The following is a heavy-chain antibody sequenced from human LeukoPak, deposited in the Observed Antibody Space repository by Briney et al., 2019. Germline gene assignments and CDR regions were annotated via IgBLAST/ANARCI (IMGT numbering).Heavy chain of an antibody. CDR2: FDPEEGET. V-gene: IGHV1-24*01. CDR3: ATDAMFRGLIDAFDI. Sequence: ASVKVSCKASRYTLNEFSMHWVRQAPGNGLEWMGGFDPEEGETIYAQKFQGRVTMTEDTSTDTAYMELSSLRSEDTAVYYCATDAMFRGLIDAFDIWGQGTMVTVSS. D-gene: IGHD3-10*01. J-gene: IGHJ3*02. CDR1: RYTLNEFS.